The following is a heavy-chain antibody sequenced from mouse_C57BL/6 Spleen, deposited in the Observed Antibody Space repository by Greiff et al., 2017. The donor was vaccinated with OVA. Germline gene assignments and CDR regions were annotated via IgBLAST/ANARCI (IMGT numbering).Heavy chain of an antibody. Sequence: EVMLVESGGGLVKPGGSLKLSCAASGFTFSSYTMSWVRQTPEKRLEWVATISGGGGNTYYPDSVKGRFTISRDNAKNTLYLQMSSLRSEDTALYYCARHFYGSSRYWYFDVWGTGTTVTVSS. J-gene: IGHJ1*03. CDR1: GFTFSSYT. V-gene: IGHV5-9*01. D-gene: IGHD1-1*01. CDR2: ISGGGGNT. CDR3: ARHFYGSSRYWYFDV.